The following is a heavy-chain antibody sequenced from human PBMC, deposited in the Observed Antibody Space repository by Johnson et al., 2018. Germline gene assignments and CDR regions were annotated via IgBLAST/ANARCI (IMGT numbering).Heavy chain of an antibody. V-gene: IGHV4-39*01. CDR2: VYYSGSI. Sequence: QVQLQVSGPGLLKXSETLSLTCSVSGGSISTSGYYWGWIRQPPGKGLEWIASVYYSGSIYYNPSLKSRVTMSVDTSKNQFSLKLSSVTAADTAVYYCARLLYDSRGYYYFDYWGQGTLVTVSS. J-gene: IGHJ4*02. D-gene: IGHD3-22*01. CDR1: GGSISTSGYY. CDR3: ARLLYDSRGYYYFDY.